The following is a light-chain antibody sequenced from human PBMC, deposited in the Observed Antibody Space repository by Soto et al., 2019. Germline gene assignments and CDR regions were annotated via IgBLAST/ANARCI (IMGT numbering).Light chain of an antibody. V-gene: IGLV2-14*01. CDR2: EVN. CDR1: SSYVGGYDY. Sequence: QSGLGQPASLSGSPGQSITISCTGTSSYVGGYDYVSWYQLHPCKAPKLMVFEVNNRPSGVSYRFSGSKSGNTASLTISGLQAEEEAHYFCSSYSISTAYLFGTGTKVTVL. CDR3: SSYSISTAYL. J-gene: IGLJ1*01.